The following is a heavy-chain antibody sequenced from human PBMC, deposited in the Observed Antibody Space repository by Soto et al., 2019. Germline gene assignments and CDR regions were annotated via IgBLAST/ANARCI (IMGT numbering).Heavy chain of an antibody. V-gene: IGHV4-59*08. CDR3: GRPGGDFVLPSDY. D-gene: IGHD2-21*02. CDR1: GGSISSYY. CDR2: IYYSGST. Sequence: PSETLSLTCTVSGGSISSYYWSWIRQPPGKGLEWIGYIYYSGSTNYNASLKSRVTISVDTSKNQFSLKLSSVTAADTAVYFCGRPGGDFVLPSDYWGPGTLVTVSS. J-gene: IGHJ4*02.